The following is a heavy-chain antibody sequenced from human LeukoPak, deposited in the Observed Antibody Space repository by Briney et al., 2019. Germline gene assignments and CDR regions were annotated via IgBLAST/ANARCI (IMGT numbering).Heavy chain of an antibody. CDR3: ARGNVAAAGYYYYYYMDV. V-gene: IGHV4-38-2*02. CDR2: ISPKGIT. D-gene: IGHD6-13*01. J-gene: IGHJ6*03. CDR1: GYPINIDYS. Sequence: SETLSLTCFVSGYPINIDYSWGWIRQSPGKGLEWIGVISPKGITYYNPSLRGRVSISPDTSKNQFSLNLSPVTAADTAVYFCARGNVAAAGYYYYYYMDVWGKGTTVTVSS.